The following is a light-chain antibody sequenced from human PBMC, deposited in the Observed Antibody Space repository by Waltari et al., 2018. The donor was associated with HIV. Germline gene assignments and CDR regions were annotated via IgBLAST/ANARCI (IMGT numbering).Light chain of an antibody. Sequence: IQMTQSPSTLSASVGDRVAITCRVSQTISDWLAWYQQKPGKAPKLLIYKASNLQSGVPSRFSGGGSGTEFTLTISSLQPDDFATYYCQQYNSFSLTFGGGTKVESK. CDR1: QTISDW. CDR3: QQYNSFSLT. J-gene: IGKJ4*01. V-gene: IGKV1-5*03. CDR2: KAS.